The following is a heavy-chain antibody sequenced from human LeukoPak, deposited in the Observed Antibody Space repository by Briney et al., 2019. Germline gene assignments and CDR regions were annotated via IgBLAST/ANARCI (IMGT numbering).Heavy chain of an antibody. CDR2: ISGSGGST. CDR3: AKDLGDAITFGGVIVIPPYFDY. Sequence: PGGSLRLSSAASGFTFSSYAMSWVRQAPGKGLEWVSAISGSGGSTYYANSVKGRFTISRDNSKNTLYLQMNSLRAEDTAVYYCAKDLGDAITFGGVIVIPPYFDYWGQGTLVTVSS. D-gene: IGHD3-16*02. V-gene: IGHV3-23*01. J-gene: IGHJ4*02. CDR1: GFTFSSYA.